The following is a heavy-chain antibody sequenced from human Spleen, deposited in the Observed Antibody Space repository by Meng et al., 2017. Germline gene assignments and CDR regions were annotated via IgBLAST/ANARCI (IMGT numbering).Heavy chain of an antibody. CDR1: GDSVSSNSAA. CDR3: ARGEYYDSSGYYAFDI. D-gene: IGHD3-22*01. V-gene: IGHV6-1*01. Sequence: SCAISGDSVSSNSAAWNWIRQSPSRGLEWLGRTYYRSRWYNDYVVSVKSRITINPDTSKNQFSLHLNSVTPEDTAVYYCARGEYYDSSGYYAFDIWGQGTMVTVSS. CDR2: TYYRSRWYN. J-gene: IGHJ3*02.